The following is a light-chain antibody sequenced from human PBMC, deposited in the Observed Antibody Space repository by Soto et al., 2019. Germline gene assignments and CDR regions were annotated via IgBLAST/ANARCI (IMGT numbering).Light chain of an antibody. CDR1: SSDVGGYNY. CDR2: EVS. V-gene: IGLV2-8*01. Sequence: QAVVTQPPSASGSPGQSVTISCTGTSSDVGGYNYVYWYQQHPGKAPKLMIYEVSKRPSGVPDRFSGSKSGNTASLTVSGLQAEDEADYYCSSYAGSNNFGVFGTGTKLTVL. J-gene: IGLJ1*01. CDR3: SSYAGSNNFGV.